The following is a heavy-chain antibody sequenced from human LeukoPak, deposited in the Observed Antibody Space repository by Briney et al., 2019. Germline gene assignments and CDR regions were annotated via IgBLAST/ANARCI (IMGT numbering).Heavy chain of an antibody. CDR3: AREGGYDSSFDY. CDR1: GGSMSSYY. Sequence: PSDTLSLTCTISGGSMSSYYWSWIRQPPGKGLEWIGYIYYSGSTNYNPSLKSRVTISVDTSKNQFSLKLSSVTAADTAVYYCAREGGYDSSFDYWGQGTLVTVSS. D-gene: IGHD5-12*01. V-gene: IGHV4-59*01. CDR2: IYYSGST. J-gene: IGHJ4*02.